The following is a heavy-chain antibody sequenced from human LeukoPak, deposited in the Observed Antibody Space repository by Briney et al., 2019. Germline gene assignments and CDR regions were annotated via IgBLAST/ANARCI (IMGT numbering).Heavy chain of an antibody. J-gene: IGHJ4*02. CDR3: AKVVDFWSGYFDY. Sequence: PGGSLRLSCAASGFTFSSYGMHWVRQAPGKGLEWVAVIWYGGSNKYYADSVKGRFTISRDNSKNTLYLQMNSLRAEDTAVYYCAKVVDFWSGYFDYWGQGTLVTVSS. CDR1: GFTFSSYG. CDR2: IWYGGSNK. D-gene: IGHD3-3*01. V-gene: IGHV3-33*06.